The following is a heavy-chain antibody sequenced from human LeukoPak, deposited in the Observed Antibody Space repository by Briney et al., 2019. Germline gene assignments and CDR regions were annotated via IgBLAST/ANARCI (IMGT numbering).Heavy chain of an antibody. Sequence: GASVKVSCKASGYTFNTYGITWVRQAPGQGLEWMGWISGYNGKTKYAQKLQDRVTMTTDTSTTTAYMELRSLTSDDTAVYYCARSPHILTGENFDYWGQGTLVTVSS. CDR1: GYTFNTYG. CDR3: ARSPHILTGENFDY. CDR2: ISGYNGKT. D-gene: IGHD3-9*01. V-gene: IGHV1-18*01. J-gene: IGHJ4*02.